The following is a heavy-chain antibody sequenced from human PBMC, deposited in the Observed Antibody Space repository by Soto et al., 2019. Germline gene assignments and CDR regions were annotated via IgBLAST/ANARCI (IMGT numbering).Heavy chain of an antibody. Sequence: QVQLVESGGGVVQPGRSLRLSCADSGFTFSSYAMHWVRRAPGKGLEWVAVISYDGINKYYGDSVKGRFTISRDNSKNTLYLQMNSLRAEDTAVYYCANPARDYGSDYSMDVWGQGTTVTVSS. CDR1: GFTFSSYA. CDR3: ANPARDYGSDYSMDV. D-gene: IGHD2-15*01. V-gene: IGHV3-30*18. J-gene: IGHJ6*02. CDR2: ISYDGINK.